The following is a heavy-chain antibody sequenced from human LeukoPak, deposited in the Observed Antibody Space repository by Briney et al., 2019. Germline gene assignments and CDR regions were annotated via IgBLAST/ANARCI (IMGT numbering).Heavy chain of an antibody. Sequence: PGGSLRLSCAASGFIFSNAWMSWVRQAPGKGLEWVGRIKSKTDGGTTEYAAPVKGRFTISRDDSKNTLYLQMNSLKTEDTAVYYCTTVKHSSYYSYYYYMDVWGKGTTVTVSS. D-gene: IGHD4-11*01. CDR1: GFIFSNAW. CDR2: IKSKTDGGTT. J-gene: IGHJ6*03. V-gene: IGHV3-15*01. CDR3: TTVKHSSYYSYYYYMDV.